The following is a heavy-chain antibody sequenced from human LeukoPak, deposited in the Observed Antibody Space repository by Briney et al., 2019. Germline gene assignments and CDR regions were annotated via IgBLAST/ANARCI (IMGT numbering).Heavy chain of an antibody. CDR3: AKALMVRGVIGMDV. J-gene: IGHJ6*02. CDR1: GFTFSSYA. Sequence: GGSLRLSCAASGFTFSSYAMSWVRQARGKGLEWVSAISGSGGSTYYADSVKGRFTISRDNSKNTLYLQMNSLRAEDTAVYYCAKALMVRGVIGMDVWGQGTTVTVSS. V-gene: IGHV3-23*01. D-gene: IGHD3-10*01. CDR2: ISGSGGST.